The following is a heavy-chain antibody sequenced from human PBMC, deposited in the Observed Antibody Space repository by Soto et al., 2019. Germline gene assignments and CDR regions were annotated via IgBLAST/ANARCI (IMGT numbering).Heavy chain of an antibody. J-gene: IGHJ4*02. CDR3: ARAKYDFWSGYTSALDY. CDR1: GFTFSSYS. CDR2: ISSSSSTI. V-gene: IGHV3-48*01. Sequence: EVQLVESGGGLVQPGGSLRLSCAASGFTFSSYSMNWVRQAPGKGLEWVSYISSSSSTIYYADSVKGRFTISRDNAKNSLYLQMNTLRAEDTAVYYCARAKYDFWSGYTSALDYWLQGTLVTVSS. D-gene: IGHD3-3*01.